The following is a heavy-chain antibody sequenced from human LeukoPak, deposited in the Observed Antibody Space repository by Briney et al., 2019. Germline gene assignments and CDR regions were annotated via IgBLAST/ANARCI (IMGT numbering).Heavy chain of an antibody. CDR3: ANYYYDSSGYYYFDY. D-gene: IGHD3-22*01. V-gene: IGHV3-53*01. J-gene: IGHJ4*02. Sequence: GGSLRLSCTVSGFTVSSNSMSWVRQAPGKGLEWVSFIYSDNTHYSDSVKGRFTISRDNSKNTLYLQMNSLRAEDTAVYYCANYYYDSSGYYYFDYWGQGTLVTVSS. CDR2: IYSDNT. CDR1: GFTVSSNS.